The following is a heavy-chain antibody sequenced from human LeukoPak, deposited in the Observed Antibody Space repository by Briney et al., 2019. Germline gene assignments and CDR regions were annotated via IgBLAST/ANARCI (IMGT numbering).Heavy chain of an antibody. CDR2: INPNSGGT. D-gene: IGHD2-15*01. J-gene: IGHJ5*02. Sequence: GASVKVSCKASRGTFSSYAISWVRQAPGRGLEWMGRINPNSGGTNYAQKLQGRVTMTRETSISTAYMELSRLRSDDTVVYYCARGYCSGGSCYSVEYWFDPWGQGTLVTVSS. V-gene: IGHV1-2*05. CDR3: ARGYCSGGSCYSVEYWFDP. CDR1: RGTFSSYA.